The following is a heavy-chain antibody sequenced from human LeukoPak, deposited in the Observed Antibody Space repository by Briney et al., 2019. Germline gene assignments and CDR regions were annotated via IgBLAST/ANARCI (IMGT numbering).Heavy chain of an antibody. CDR1: GFTFSSYA. CDR3: ARGFDGYYGFDI. J-gene: IGHJ3*02. Sequence: GGSLRLSCAASGFTFSSYAMSWVRQAPGKGLEWVSAISGSGGSTYYADSVKGRFTISRDNAKNSMYLQMNSLRAEDTAVYYCARGFDGYYGFDIWGQGTMVTVSS. CDR2: ISGSGGST. D-gene: IGHD5-24*01. V-gene: IGHV3-23*01.